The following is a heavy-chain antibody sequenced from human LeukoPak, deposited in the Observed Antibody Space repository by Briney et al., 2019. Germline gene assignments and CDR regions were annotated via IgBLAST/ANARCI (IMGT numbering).Heavy chain of an antibody. Sequence: GRSLRLSCAASGFNFGAYAMPWVRQPPGKGPEWVSRITWNSDSRVYADSVQGRFAISRDNAKNSLYLQMNSLRAEDTAFYYCAKDRGGGGFNFFDFWGQGTLVTVSS. V-gene: IGHV3-9*01. CDR1: GFNFGAYA. D-gene: IGHD5-24*01. J-gene: IGHJ4*02. CDR2: ITWNSDSR. CDR3: AKDRGGGGFNFFDF.